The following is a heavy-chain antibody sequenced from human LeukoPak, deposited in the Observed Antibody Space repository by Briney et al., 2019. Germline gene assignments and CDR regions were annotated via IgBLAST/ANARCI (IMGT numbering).Heavy chain of an antibody. CDR1: GYTFTSYG. Sequence: ASVKVSCKASGYTFTSYGISWVRQAPGQGLEWMGWISAYNGNTNYAQKLQGRVTMTTDTSTSTAYMELRSLRSDDTAVHYCARDWGNIVVVTGYYGMDVWGQGTTVTVSS. CDR2: ISAYNGNT. D-gene: IGHD2-21*02. J-gene: IGHJ6*02. V-gene: IGHV1-18*01. CDR3: ARDWGNIVVVTGYYGMDV.